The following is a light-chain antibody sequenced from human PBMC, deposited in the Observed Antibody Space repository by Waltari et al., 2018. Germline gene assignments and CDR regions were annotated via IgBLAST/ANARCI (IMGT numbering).Light chain of an antibody. CDR2: DAS. Sequence: DIQMTQSPSPLSASVGDRVTISCQASRDIKNFLNWYQQKPGKAPKLLIYDASNLESGVPSRFSGRGSGTHFTFTISSLQPEDVATYYCQQYDDFPPYIFGQGTKVDIK. V-gene: IGKV1-33*01. CDR3: QQYDDFPPYI. CDR1: RDIKNF. J-gene: IGKJ2*01.